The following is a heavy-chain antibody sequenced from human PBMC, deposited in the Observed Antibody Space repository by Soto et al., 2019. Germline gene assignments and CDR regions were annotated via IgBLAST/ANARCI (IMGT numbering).Heavy chain of an antibody. V-gene: IGHV2-5*02. CDR2: IYWDDDK. Sequence: QITLKESGPTLLKPTQTLTLTCTFSGFSLSTSGVGVGWIRQPPGKALEWLALIYWDDDKRYSPSLKSRLTITKDTSKNQVVLTMTNMDPVDTATYYCAHSDWSGYYDNNWFDPWGQGTLVTVSS. CDR3: AHSDWSGYYDNNWFDP. J-gene: IGHJ5*02. D-gene: IGHD3-3*01. CDR1: GFSLSTSGVG.